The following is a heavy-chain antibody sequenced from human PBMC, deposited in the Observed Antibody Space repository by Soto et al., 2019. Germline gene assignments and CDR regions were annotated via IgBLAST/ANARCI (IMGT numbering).Heavy chain of an antibody. Sequence: SETLSLTCAVSGGSISSGFYSWGWIRQPPGQGLEWIGYIYNSGNTYYNPSLMSRVTISVDRSQNHFSLKLTSVTAADTAVYYCARGSDGVWNWFDPWGQGTQVTVPQ. CDR2: IYNSGNT. CDR3: ARGSDGVWNWFDP. V-gene: IGHV4-30-2*01. CDR1: GGSISSGFYS. J-gene: IGHJ5*02. D-gene: IGHD2-21*02.